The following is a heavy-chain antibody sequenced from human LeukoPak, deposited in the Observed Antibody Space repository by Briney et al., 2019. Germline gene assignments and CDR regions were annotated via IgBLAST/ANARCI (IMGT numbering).Heavy chain of an antibody. CDR1: GYTFTGYY. CDR3: ARFYSGYDYHYYYGMDV. J-gene: IGHJ6*02. D-gene: IGHD5-12*01. CDR2: INPNSGGT. V-gene: IGHV1-2*04. Sequence: ASVKVSCKASGYTFTGYYMHWVRQAPGQGLEWMGWINPNSGGTNYAQKFQGWVTMTRDTSISTAYMELSRLRSDDTAVYYYARFYSGYDYHYYYGMDVWGQGTTVTVSS.